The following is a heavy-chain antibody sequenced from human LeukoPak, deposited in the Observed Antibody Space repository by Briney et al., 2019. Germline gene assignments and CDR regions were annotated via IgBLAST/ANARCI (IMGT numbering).Heavy chain of an antibody. Sequence: PGGSLRLSCAASGFTFSSYGMHWVRQAPGKGLEWVAVIWYDGSNKYYADSVKGRFTISRDNSKNTLYLQMNSLRAEDTAVYYCAKDKRGWPAHWFDPWGQGTLVTVSS. D-gene: IGHD3-10*01. CDR3: AKDKRGWPAHWFDP. CDR1: GFTFSSYG. CDR2: IWYDGSNK. V-gene: IGHV3-33*06. J-gene: IGHJ5*02.